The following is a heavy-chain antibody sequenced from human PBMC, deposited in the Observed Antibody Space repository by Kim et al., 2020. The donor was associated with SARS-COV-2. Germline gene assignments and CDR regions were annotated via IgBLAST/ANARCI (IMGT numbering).Heavy chain of an antibody. CDR2: IYYSGST. Sequence: SETLSLTCTVSGGSISSYYWSWIRQPPGKGLEWIGYIYYSGSTNYNPSLKSRVTISVDTSKNQFSLKLSSVTAADTAVYYCARATAMASFDYWGQGTLVT. CDR1: GGSISSYY. D-gene: IGHD5-18*01. J-gene: IGHJ4*02. CDR3: ARATAMASFDY. V-gene: IGHV4-59*01.